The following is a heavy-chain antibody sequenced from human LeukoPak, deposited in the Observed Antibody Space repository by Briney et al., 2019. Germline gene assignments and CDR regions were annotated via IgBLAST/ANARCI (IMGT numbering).Heavy chain of an antibody. CDR2: IIPIFGTA. V-gene: IGHV1-69*05. CDR3: ARVGVGVTSPFGY. J-gene: IGHJ4*02. D-gene: IGHD1-26*01. Sequence: SVKVSCKASGGTFSSYAISWVRQATGQGLEWMGRIIPIFGTANYAQKFQGRVTITTDESTSTAYMELSSLRSEDTAVYYCARVGVGVTSPFGYWGQGTLVTVSS. CDR1: GGTFSSYA.